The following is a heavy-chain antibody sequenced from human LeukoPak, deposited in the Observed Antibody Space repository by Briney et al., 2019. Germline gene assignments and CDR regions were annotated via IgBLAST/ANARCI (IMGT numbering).Heavy chain of an antibody. V-gene: IGHV4-59*08. Sequence: SETLSLTCTVSGGSISNDYWSWIRQPPGKGLEWIGYIYSSGSTNYNPSLKSRVTISVDTSKNQLSLKLGSVTAADTAVYYCARHRLRTVGGTGGYFDSRGQGTLVTVSS. J-gene: IGHJ4*02. CDR2: IYSSGST. D-gene: IGHD6-19*01. CDR1: GGSISNDY. CDR3: ARHRLRTVGGTGGYFDS.